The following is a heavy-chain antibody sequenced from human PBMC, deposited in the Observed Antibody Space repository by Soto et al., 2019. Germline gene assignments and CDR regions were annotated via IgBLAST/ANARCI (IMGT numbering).Heavy chain of an antibody. J-gene: IGHJ4*02. CDR1: GGSIDSGDYY. CDR2: VYYSGTT. CDR3: ARSADYYDSSGYYWGGFDY. V-gene: IGHV4-61*08. Sequence: SETLSLTCTVSGGSIDSGDYYWSWIRQPPGKGLEWIGYVYYSGTTNYNPFLKSRVTLSLDKSKNQFSLKMNSVTAADTAVYYCARSADYYDSSGYYWGGFDYWGQGTLVTVSS. D-gene: IGHD3-22*01.